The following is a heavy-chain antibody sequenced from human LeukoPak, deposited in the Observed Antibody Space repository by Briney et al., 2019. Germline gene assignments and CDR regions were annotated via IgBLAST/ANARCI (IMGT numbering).Heavy chain of an antibody. D-gene: IGHD3-10*01. CDR1: GFTFSSYG. CDR3: ARGFDY. CDR2: ISYDGSNK. V-gene: IGHV3-30*03. Sequence: GGSLRLSCAASGFTFSSYGMHWVRQAPGKGLEWVAVISYDGSNKYYADSVKGRFTISRDNSKSTLYLQMNSLRAEDTAVYYCARGFDYWGQGTLVTVSS. J-gene: IGHJ4*02.